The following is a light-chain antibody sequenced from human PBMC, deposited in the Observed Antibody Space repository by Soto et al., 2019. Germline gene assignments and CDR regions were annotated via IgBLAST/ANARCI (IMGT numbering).Light chain of an antibody. CDR3: AAWDDSLNGVV. V-gene: IGLV1-44*01. CDR1: SSNIGSNT. J-gene: IGLJ2*01. CDR2: SNN. Sequence: SVLTQPPSASGTPGQRVTISCSGSSSNIGSNTVNWYQQLPGTAPKLLIYSNNQRPSGVPDRFSGSKSGTSASLAISGLQSEDEADYSCAAWDDSLNGVVFGGGTKLTVL.